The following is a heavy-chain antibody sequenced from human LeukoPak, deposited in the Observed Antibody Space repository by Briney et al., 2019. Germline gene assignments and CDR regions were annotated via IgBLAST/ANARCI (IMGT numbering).Heavy chain of an antibody. CDR2: INHSGST. V-gene: IGHV4-34*01. CDR1: GGSFSGYY. Sequence: PSETLSLTCAVYGGSFSGYYWSWIRQPPGKGLEWIGEINHSGSTNYNPSLKSRVTISVDTSKNQFSLKLSSVTAADTAVYYCAREGSGYPNWFDPWGQGTLVTVSS. J-gene: IGHJ5*02. D-gene: IGHD3-22*01. CDR3: AREGSGYPNWFDP.